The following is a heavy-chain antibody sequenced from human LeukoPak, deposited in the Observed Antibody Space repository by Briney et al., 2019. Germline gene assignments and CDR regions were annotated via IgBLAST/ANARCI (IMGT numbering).Heavy chain of an antibody. CDR3: ARETAAGQTDY. J-gene: IGHJ4*02. Sequence: SETLSLTCTVSGGSISSYYWSWIRQPPGKGLEWIGNIYYRGTTNYNPSLKSRVTISVDTSKNQFSLKLSSVTAADTAVYHCARETAAGQTDYWGRGTLVTVSS. CDR2: IYYRGTT. D-gene: IGHD6-13*01. V-gene: IGHV4-59*01. CDR1: GGSISSYY.